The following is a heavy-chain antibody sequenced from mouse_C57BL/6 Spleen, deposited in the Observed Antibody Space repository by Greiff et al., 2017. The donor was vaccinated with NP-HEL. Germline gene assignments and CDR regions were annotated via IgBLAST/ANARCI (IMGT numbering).Heavy chain of an antibody. J-gene: IGHJ4*01. CDR1: GYTFTDYN. V-gene: IGHV1-18*01. CDR3: ARGTLYYYGSSSPYYAMDY. CDR2: INPNNGGT. D-gene: IGHD1-1*01. Sequence: VQLQQSGPELVKPGASVKIPCKASGYTFTDYNMDWVKQSHGKSLEWIGDINPNNGGTIYNQKFKGKATLTVDKSSSTAYMELRSLTSEDTAVYYCARGTLYYYGSSSPYYAMDYWGQGTSVTVSS.